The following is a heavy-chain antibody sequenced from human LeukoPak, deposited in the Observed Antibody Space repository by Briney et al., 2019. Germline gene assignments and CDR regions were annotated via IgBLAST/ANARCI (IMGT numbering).Heavy chain of an antibody. J-gene: IGHJ6*03. V-gene: IGHV3-7*01. Sequence: GGSLRLSCAASGFNFRSYWMSWVRPAPGKGLEWVAHIRQDGIEKYYVDSVKGRFTVSRDNAKNSLYLQMNSLRAEDTAVYRCARVSGLFLPDLSYYYFMDVWGKGTTVTVSS. D-gene: IGHD3-10*01. CDR2: IRQDGIEK. CDR1: GFNFRSYW. CDR3: ARVSGLFLPDLSYYYFMDV.